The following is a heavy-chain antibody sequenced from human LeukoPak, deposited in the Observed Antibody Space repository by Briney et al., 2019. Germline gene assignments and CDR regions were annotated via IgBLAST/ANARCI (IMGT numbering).Heavy chain of an antibody. D-gene: IGHD5-24*01. CDR3: ARGSRDGYPSHYYYYMDV. Sequence: PGGSLRLSCAASGFTFSSYSMDWVRQAPGKGLERVSSISSSSSYIYYADSVKGRFTISRDNAKNSLYLQMNSLRAEDTAVYYCARGSRDGYPSHYYYYMDVWGKGTTVTVSS. CDR1: GFTFSSYS. V-gene: IGHV3-21*01. J-gene: IGHJ6*03. CDR2: ISSSSSYI.